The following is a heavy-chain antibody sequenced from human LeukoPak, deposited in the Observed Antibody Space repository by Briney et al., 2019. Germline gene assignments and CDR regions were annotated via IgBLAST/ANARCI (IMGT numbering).Heavy chain of an antibody. Sequence: SVKVSCKASGGTFSSYAISWVRQAPGQGLEWMGRIIPILGIANYAQKFQGRVAITADKSTSTAYMELSSLRSEDTAVYYCARDPGDYVWGSYRYPSYFDYWGQGTLVTVSS. D-gene: IGHD3-16*02. CDR3: ARDPGDYVWGSYRYPSYFDY. CDR2: IIPILGIA. V-gene: IGHV1-69*04. J-gene: IGHJ4*02. CDR1: GGTFSSYA.